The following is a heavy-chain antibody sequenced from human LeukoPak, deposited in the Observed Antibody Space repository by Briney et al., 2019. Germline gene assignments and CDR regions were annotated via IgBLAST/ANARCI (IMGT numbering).Heavy chain of an antibody. CDR2: IYYSGST. CDR1: GGSVSSGSYY. CDR3: AREGSGWADAFDI. Sequence: PSETLSLTCTVSGGSVSSGSYYWSWIRQPPGKGLEWIGYIYYSGSTNYNPSLKSRVTMSIDMSKNQFSLKLSSVTAADTAVYYCAREGSGWADAFDIWGQGTMVTVSS. V-gene: IGHV4-61*01. J-gene: IGHJ3*02. D-gene: IGHD6-19*01.